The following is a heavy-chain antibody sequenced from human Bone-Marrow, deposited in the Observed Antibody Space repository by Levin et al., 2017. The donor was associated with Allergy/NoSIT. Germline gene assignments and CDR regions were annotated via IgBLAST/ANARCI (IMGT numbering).Heavy chain of an antibody. J-gene: IGHJ4*02. CDR3: ASQRGGAWFFDY. V-gene: IGHV4-61*01. CDR2: VYYSGST. CDR1: GGSVNTGSYY. D-gene: IGHD6-19*01. Sequence: PGGSLRLSCTVSGGSVNTGSYYWSWIRQPPGKGLEWIGNVYYSGSTTYNPSLESRVTVSLDTSNNQLSLKLTSVTAADTAVYYCASQRGGAWFFDYWGQGTLVTVSS.